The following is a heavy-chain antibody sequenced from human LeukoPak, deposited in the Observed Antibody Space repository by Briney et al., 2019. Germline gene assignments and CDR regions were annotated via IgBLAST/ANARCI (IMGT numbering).Heavy chain of an antibody. D-gene: IGHD5-18*01. Sequence: GGSLRLSCAASGFTFSSYGMSWVRQAPGKGLEWVSGISGSGGSTDYADSVKGRFTISRDNSKNTLYPHMNGLRVEDTAIYYCARDERWIQFNYWGQGTLVTASS. CDR2: ISGSGGST. V-gene: IGHV3-23*01. J-gene: IGHJ4*02. CDR3: ARDERWIQFNY. CDR1: GFTFSSYG.